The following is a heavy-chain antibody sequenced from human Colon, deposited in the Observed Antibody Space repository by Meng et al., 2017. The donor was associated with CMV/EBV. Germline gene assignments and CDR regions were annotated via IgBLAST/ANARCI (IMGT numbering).Heavy chain of an antibody. CDR2: VSRDGGST. Sequence: LVCAASGFTFSNYVIRWVRQAPGKGLEWVSTVSRDGGSTYYADSMRGRLTISRDNSKNTVSLLMSNLRVEDTAMYYCANGATFYFESWGQGTLVTVSS. J-gene: IGHJ4*02. CDR3: ANGATFYFES. CDR1: GFTFSNYV. V-gene: IGHV3-23*01. D-gene: IGHD3-16*01.